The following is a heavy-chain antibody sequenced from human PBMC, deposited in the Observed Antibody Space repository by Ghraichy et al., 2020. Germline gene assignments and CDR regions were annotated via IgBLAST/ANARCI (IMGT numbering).Heavy chain of an antibody. Sequence: GGSLRLSCAASGFTFSSYWMSWVRQAPGKGLEWVANIKRDGSEKYYVDSVKGRFTISRDNAKNSLYLQMNSLRAEDTAVYYCARGPYNDFWSGYPGHYGMDVWGQGTTVTVSS. D-gene: IGHD3-3*01. J-gene: IGHJ6*02. CDR2: IKRDGSEK. CDR1: GFTFSSYW. V-gene: IGHV3-7*03. CDR3: ARGPYNDFWSGYPGHYGMDV.